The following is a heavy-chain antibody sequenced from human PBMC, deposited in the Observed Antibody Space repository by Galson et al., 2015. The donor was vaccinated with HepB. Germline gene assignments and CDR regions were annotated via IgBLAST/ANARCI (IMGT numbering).Heavy chain of an antibody. CDR1: GFTFSSYW. Sequence: SLRLSCAASGFTFSSYWMSWVRQAPGKGLEWVANIKQDGSEKYYVDSVKGRFTISRDNAKNSLYLQMNSLRAEDTAVYYCARVYSSSWYDHDAFDIWGQGTMVTVSS. D-gene: IGHD6-13*01. V-gene: IGHV3-7*04. CDR3: ARVYSSSWYDHDAFDI. CDR2: IKQDGSEK. J-gene: IGHJ3*02.